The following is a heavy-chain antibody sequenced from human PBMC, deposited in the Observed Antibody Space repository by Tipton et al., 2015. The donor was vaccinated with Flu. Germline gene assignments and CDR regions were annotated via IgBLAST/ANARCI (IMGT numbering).Heavy chain of an antibody. Sequence: VQLVQSGGAVVQPGGSLRLACAVSGFRFSDHYVEWVRQAPGKGLEWVGCSRNKDNGYTTEYAASVKGRFTISRDDSENSLYLQMTSLKTDDTAVYYCTRDRHTNGVWFLDIWGQGTTVTVSS. CDR2: SRNKDNGYTT. V-gene: IGHV3-72*01. J-gene: IGHJ3*02. CDR1: GFRFSDHY. CDR3: TRDRHTNGVWFLDI. D-gene: IGHD2-8*01.